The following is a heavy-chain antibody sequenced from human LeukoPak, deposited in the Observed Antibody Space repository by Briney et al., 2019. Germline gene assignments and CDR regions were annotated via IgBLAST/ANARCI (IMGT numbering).Heavy chain of an antibody. CDR3: ARSLLGAVAGTIAYFDY. CDR1: GDSVSSNSAA. V-gene: IGHV6-1*01. Sequence: SQTLSLTCAISGDSVSSNSAAWNWIRQSPSRGLEWLGRTYYRSKWYNDYAVSVKSRITINPHTSKNQFSLQLNSVTPEDTAVYYCARSLLGAVAGTIAYFDYWGQGTLVPVSS. D-gene: IGHD6-19*01. CDR2: TYYRSKWYN. J-gene: IGHJ4*02.